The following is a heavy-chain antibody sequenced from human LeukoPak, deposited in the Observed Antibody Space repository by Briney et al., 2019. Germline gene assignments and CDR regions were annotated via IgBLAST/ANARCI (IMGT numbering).Heavy chain of an antibody. V-gene: IGHV1-18*01. J-gene: IGHJ3*02. D-gene: IGHD3-9*01. CDR2: ISAYNGNT. CDR3: ASSSYYDILTGHHHDAFDI. CDR1: GYPFTSYG. Sequence: AASVKVSFKASGYPFTSYGISWVRTAPGQVLGWIGWISAYNGNTNYAQKLQGRVTMTTDTSTSTAYMELRSLRSDDTAVYYCASSSYYDILTGHHHDAFDIWGQGTMGTVSS.